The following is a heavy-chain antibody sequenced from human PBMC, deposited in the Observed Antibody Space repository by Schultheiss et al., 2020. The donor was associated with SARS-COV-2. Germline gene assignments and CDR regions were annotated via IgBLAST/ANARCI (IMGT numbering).Heavy chain of an antibody. J-gene: IGHJ6*02. V-gene: IGHV3-7*01. CDR1: GFTFSSYG. CDR3: AKENGDYYYGMDV. D-gene: IGHD4-17*01. CDR2: IKQDGSEK. Sequence: GESLKISCAASGFTFSSYGMHWVRQAPGKGLEWVANIKQDGSEKYYVDSVKGRFTISRDNSKNTLYLQMNSLRAEDTAVYYCAKENGDYYYGMDVWGQGTTVTVSS.